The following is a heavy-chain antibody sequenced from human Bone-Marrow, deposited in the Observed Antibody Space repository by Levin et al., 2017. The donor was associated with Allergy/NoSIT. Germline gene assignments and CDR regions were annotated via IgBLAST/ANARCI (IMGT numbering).Heavy chain of an antibody. J-gene: IGHJ4*02. V-gene: IGHV3-48*02. CDR2: ITSSGDST. CDR3: ARGPARGYYDSSGYSGDH. CDR1: GFTFRHYT. D-gene: IGHD3-22*01. Sequence: GGSLRLSCAASGFTFRHYTMNWVRQAPGKGLEWVSCITSSGDSTYYADSVKGRFTISRDNATNSLYLQLNRLRDEDTAMYYCARGPARGYYDSSGYSGDHWGQGTLVTVSS.